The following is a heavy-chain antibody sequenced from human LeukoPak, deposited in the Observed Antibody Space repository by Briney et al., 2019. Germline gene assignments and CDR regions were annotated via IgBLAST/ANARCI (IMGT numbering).Heavy chain of an antibody. CDR3: ARGDYDFWSGYYRSYYYYGMDV. CDR2: MNPNSGNT. J-gene: IGHJ6*02. V-gene: IGHV1-8*01. Sequence: ASVKVSCKASGYTFTSYDINWVRQAPGQGLEWMGWMNPNSGNTGYAQRFQGRVTMTRNTSISTAYMELSSLRSEDTAVYYCARGDYDFWSGYYRSYYYYGMDVWGQGTTVTVSS. CDR1: GYTFTSYD. D-gene: IGHD3-3*01.